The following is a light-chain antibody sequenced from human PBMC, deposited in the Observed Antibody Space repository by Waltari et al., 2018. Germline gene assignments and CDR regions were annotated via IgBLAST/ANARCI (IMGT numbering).Light chain of an antibody. CDR2: DDS. Sequence: SYVLTQPPSVSVAPGQTARITCGGNNIGSKSVQWYQQKPGQAPVLVVYDDSDRPSGIPERFSGSNAWNTATLIISRVEAGDEADYYCQVWDSSIAHYVFGTGTKVTVL. CDR1: NIGSKS. J-gene: IGLJ1*01. V-gene: IGLV3-21*02. CDR3: QVWDSSIAHYV.